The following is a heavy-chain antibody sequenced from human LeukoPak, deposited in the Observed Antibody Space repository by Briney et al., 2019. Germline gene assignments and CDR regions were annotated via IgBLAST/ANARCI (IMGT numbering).Heavy chain of an antibody. J-gene: IGHJ2*01. CDR2: ISGSGGHT. Sequence: GGSLRLSGTASGFTSTSYAMTWVRQAPGKGLEWVSGISGSGGHTYNADSVEGRFTISRDNSKNTVSLQLSSLRVEDTAVYFCAKDREDSAMISGVFDLWGRGTLVTVSS. V-gene: IGHV3-23*01. D-gene: IGHD5-18*01. CDR3: AKDREDSAMISGVFDL. CDR1: GFTSTSYA.